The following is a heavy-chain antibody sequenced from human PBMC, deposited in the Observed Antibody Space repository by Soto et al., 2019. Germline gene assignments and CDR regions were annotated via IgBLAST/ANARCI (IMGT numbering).Heavy chain of an antibody. CDR3: ASLPTTEGYYYYGMDV. Sequence: GGSLRLSCAASGFTFSSYWMCWVRQAPGKGLEWVANIKQDGSEKYYVDSVKGRFTISRDNAKNSLYLQMNSLRAEDTAVYYCASLPTTEGYYYYGMDVWGQGTTVTVSS. CDR1: GFTFSSYW. V-gene: IGHV3-7*03. D-gene: IGHD4-17*01. J-gene: IGHJ6*02. CDR2: IKQDGSEK.